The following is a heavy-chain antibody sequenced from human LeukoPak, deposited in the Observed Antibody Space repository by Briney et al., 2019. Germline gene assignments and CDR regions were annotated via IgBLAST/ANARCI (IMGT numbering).Heavy chain of an antibody. Sequence: PGGSLRLSCAASGFTFSSYSMNWVCQAPGKGLEWVSYISSGSSSIYYADSVTGRFTISRDNAKHSLYLQMTSMRDDDTAVYYCARGGWEFDYWGQGALVTVSS. CDR3: ARGGWEFDY. D-gene: IGHD1-26*01. V-gene: IGHV3-48*02. J-gene: IGHJ4*02. CDR1: GFTFSSYS. CDR2: ISSGSSSI.